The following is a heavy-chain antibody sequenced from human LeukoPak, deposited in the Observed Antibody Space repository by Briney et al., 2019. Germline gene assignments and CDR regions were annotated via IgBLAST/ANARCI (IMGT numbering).Heavy chain of an antibody. CDR3: ASQIVGAFFAY. J-gene: IGHJ4*02. D-gene: IGHD1-26*01. V-gene: IGHV4-31*03. CDR1: GGSISSGDYY. Sequence: SETLSLTCTVSGGSISSGDYYWSWIRQHPGKGLEWIGYIHYTGTTYYNPSLKSRVTISLDTSKNQFSQKLSSVTAADTAIYYCASQIVGAFFAYWGQGTLVTVSS. CDR2: IHYTGTT.